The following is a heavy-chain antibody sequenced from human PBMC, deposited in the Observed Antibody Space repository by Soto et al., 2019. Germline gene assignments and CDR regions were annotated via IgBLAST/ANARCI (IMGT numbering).Heavy chain of an antibody. CDR2: IYYSGST. D-gene: IGHD4-17*01. Sequence: PSETLSLTCTVSGGSISSSSYYWGWIRQPPGKGLEWIGSIYYSGSTYYNPSLKSRVTISVDTSKNQFSLKLSSVTAADTAVYYCARGTYDYGDYRLVYWGQGTLVTVSS. J-gene: IGHJ4*02. CDR3: ARGTYDYGDYRLVY. V-gene: IGHV4-39*01. CDR1: GGSISSSSYY.